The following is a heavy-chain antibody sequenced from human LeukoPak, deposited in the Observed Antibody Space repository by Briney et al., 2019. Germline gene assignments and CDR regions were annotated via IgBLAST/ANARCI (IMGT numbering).Heavy chain of an antibody. D-gene: IGHD2-15*01. CDR1: GYSFTSYW. Sequence: GESLKISCKGSGYSFTSYWIGWVRQMPGKGLEWMGIIYPGDSDTRYSPSFQGQVTISADKSISTAYLQWSSLKASDTAMHYCATSGGRDPYYYYYGMDVWGQGTTVTVSS. J-gene: IGHJ6*02. CDR3: ATSGGRDPYYYYYGMDV. V-gene: IGHV5-51*01. CDR2: IYPGDSDT.